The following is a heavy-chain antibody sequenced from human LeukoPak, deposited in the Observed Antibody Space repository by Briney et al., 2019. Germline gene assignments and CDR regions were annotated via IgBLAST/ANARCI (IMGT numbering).Heavy chain of an antibody. D-gene: IGHD4-11*01. J-gene: IGHJ4*02. Sequence: GGSLRLSCAASGFTFSSYAMSWVRQAPGKGLEWVSVISNSGVSTYYADYVKGQFTISRDNPKNTLYLQMNSLRAEDTAVYYCAKYKISTVTVDYWGQGTLVTVSS. CDR2: ISNSGVST. CDR3: AKYKISTVTVDY. V-gene: IGHV3-23*01. CDR1: GFTFSSYA.